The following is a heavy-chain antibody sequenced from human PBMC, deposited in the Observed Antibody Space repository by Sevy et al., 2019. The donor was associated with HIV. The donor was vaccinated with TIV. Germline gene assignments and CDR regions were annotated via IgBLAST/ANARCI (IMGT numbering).Heavy chain of an antibody. Sequence: ASVKVSCEASGYTFTGYYMHWVRQAPGQGLEWMGWINPNSGGTNYAQKFQGRVTMTRDTSISTAYMELSRLRSDDTAVYYCARDLRSEGAFDIWGQGTMVTVSS. CDR1: GYTFTGYY. D-gene: IGHD3-10*01. CDR3: ARDLRSEGAFDI. V-gene: IGHV1-2*02. CDR2: INPNSGGT. J-gene: IGHJ3*02.